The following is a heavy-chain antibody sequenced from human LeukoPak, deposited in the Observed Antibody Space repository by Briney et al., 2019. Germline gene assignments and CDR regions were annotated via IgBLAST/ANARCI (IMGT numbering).Heavy chain of an antibody. CDR3: ARACYDSSGCFDY. V-gene: IGHV4-61*02. D-gene: IGHD3-22*01. J-gene: IGHJ4*02. CDR1: GGSISSGSYY. CDR2: IYTSGST. Sequence: SQTLSLTCTVSGGSISSGSYYWSWIRQPAGKGLEWIGRIYTSGSTNYNPSLKSRVTISVDTSKNQFSLKLSSVTAADTAVYYCARACYDSSGCFDYWGQGTLVTVSS.